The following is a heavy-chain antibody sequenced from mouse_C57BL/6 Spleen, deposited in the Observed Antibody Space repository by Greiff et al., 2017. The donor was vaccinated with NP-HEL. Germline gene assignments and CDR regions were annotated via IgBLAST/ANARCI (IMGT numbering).Heavy chain of an antibody. Sequence: QVQLQQSGAELVRPGSSVKLSCKASGYTFTSYWMHWVKQRPIQGLEWIGNIDPSDSETHYNQKFKDKATLTVDKSSSTAYMQLSSLTSEDSAVYYCARAAYYSNYFDYWGQGTTLTVSS. D-gene: IGHD2-5*01. CDR1: GYTFTSYW. CDR2: IDPSDSET. J-gene: IGHJ2*01. CDR3: ARAAYYSNYFDY. V-gene: IGHV1-52*01.